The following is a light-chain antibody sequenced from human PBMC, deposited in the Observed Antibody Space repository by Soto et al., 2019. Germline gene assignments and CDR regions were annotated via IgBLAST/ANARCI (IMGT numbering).Light chain of an antibody. Sequence: DIQMTQSHSTLSASGGHSVTITCRANQSISIWLAWFQQKPGKAPKFLIYRASSLESGIPSRFSGSGSGTEFTLTISSLQPDDFATYYCQQYNSYPRTFGQGTKVEIK. V-gene: IGKV1-5*03. J-gene: IGKJ1*01. CDR2: RAS. CDR3: QQYNSYPRT. CDR1: QSISIW.